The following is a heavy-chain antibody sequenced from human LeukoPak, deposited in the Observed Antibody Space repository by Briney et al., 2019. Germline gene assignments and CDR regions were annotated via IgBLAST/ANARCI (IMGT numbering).Heavy chain of an antibody. D-gene: IGHD2-2*02. V-gene: IGHV4-4*02. Sequence: PSGTLSLTCAVSGGSISSRNWWSWVRQPPGKGLEWIGEIYHSGSTNYNPSLKSRVTISVDKSKNQFSLKLSSVTAADTAVYYCARDRRYCSSTSCYSLSDYWGQGTLVTVSS. J-gene: IGHJ4*02. CDR3: ARDRRYCSSTSCYSLSDY. CDR1: GGSISSRNW. CDR2: IYHSGST.